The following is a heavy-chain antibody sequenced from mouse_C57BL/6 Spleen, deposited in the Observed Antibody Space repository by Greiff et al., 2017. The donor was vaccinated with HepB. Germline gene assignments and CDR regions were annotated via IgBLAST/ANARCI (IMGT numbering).Heavy chain of an antibody. J-gene: IGHJ2*01. CDR1: GFNIKDYY. D-gene: IGHD1-1*01. CDR3: ALLFTTVVATNYFDY. V-gene: IGHV14-2*01. CDR2: IDPEDGET. Sequence: EVMLVESGAELVKPGASVKLSCTASGFNIKDYYMHWVKQRTEQGLEWIGRIDPEDGETKYAPKFQGKATITADTSSNTAYLQLSSLTSEDTAVYYCALLFTTVVATNYFDYWGQGTTLTVSS.